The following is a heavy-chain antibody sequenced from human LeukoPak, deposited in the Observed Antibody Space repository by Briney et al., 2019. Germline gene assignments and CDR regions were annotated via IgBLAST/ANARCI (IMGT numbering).Heavy chain of an antibody. CDR2: ITHSGST. CDR3: ARVTYCGGDCYPGYFDY. Sequence: SETLSLTCTVSGGSINSYYWSWIRQPPGKGLEWIGEITHSGSTNHNPSLKSRVTISVDTSKNQFSLSLSSVTAADTAVYYCARVTYCGGDCYPGYFDYWGQGTLVTVS. J-gene: IGHJ4*02. D-gene: IGHD2-21*02. V-gene: IGHV4-34*01. CDR1: GGSINSYY.